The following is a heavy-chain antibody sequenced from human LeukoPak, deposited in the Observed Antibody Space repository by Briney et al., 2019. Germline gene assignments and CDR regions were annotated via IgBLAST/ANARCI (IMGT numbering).Heavy chain of an antibody. D-gene: IGHD6-19*01. CDR2: IKQDGSEK. CDR1: GFTFSSYW. CDR3: ARAQLSSGWYDAFDY. V-gene: IGHV3-7*01. Sequence: PGGSLRLSCAASGFTFSSYWMSWVRQAPGKGLEWVANIKQDGSEKYYVDSVKGRFTISRDNAKNSLYLQMNRLRAEDTAVYYCARAQLSSGWYDAFDYWGQGTLVTVSS. J-gene: IGHJ4*02.